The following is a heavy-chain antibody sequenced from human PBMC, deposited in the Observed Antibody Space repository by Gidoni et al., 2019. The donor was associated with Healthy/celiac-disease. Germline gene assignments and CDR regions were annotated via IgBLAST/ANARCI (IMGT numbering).Heavy chain of an antibody. V-gene: IGHV1-69*01. CDR3: ARDPVAVAGLLCPCGAFDI. Sequence: QVQLVQSGAEVKKPGSSVKVSCKASGGTFSSYAISWVRQAPGQGLEWMGGIIPIFGTANYAQKFQGRVTITADESTSTAYMELSSLRSEDTAVYYCARDPVAVAGLLCPCGAFDIWGQGTMVTVSS. J-gene: IGHJ3*02. D-gene: IGHD6-19*01. CDR2: IIPIFGTA. CDR1: GGTFSSYA.